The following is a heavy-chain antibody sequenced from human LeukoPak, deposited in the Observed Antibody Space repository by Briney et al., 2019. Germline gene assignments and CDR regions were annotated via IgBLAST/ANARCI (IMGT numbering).Heavy chain of an antibody. CDR2: IRSKAYGGTT. CDR1: GFTFGDYA. D-gene: IGHD3-9*01. CDR3: TRGRMYYDILTGYYNVPAFDY. J-gene: IGHJ4*02. V-gene: IGHV3-49*04. Sequence: GVLRLSCTASGFTFGDYAMSWVRQAPGKGLEWVGFIRSKAYGGTTEYAASVKGRFTISRDDSKSIAYLQMNSLKTEDTAVYYCTRGRMYYDILTGYYNVPAFDYWGQGTLVTASS.